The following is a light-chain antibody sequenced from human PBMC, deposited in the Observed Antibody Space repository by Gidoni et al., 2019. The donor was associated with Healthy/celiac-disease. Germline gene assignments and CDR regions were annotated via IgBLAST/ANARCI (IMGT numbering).Light chain of an antibody. CDR3: LLYYGGAQLV. CDR1: TVAVTSGHY. CDR2: STS. J-gene: IGLJ2*01. V-gene: IGLV7-43*01. Sequence: QTVAIQEPLLTVSPGGTLTLTCAYSTVAVTSGHYPNWFQQKPGQAPRALLYSTSNKHSCTPARISGSLLGGKAALTLSGVQPEDEAEYYCLLYYGGAQLVFGGRTKLTVL.